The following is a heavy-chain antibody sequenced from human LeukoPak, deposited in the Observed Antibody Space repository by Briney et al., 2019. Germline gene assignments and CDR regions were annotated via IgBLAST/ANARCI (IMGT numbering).Heavy chain of an antibody. CDR2: IYYSGST. CDR3: ARAEFTVVRGVIIDY. CDR1: GYSISSGYY. V-gene: IGHV4-31*03. Sequence: SETLSLTCTVSGYSISSGYYWGWIRQHPGEGLEWIGYIYYSGSTYYNPSLKSRLTISVDTSKHQFSLKLSSVTAADTAVYYCARAEFTVVRGVIIDYWGQGTLVTVSS. D-gene: IGHD3-10*01. J-gene: IGHJ4*02.